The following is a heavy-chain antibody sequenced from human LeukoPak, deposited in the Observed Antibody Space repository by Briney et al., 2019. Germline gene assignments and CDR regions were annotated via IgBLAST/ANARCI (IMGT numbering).Heavy chain of an antibody. J-gene: IGHJ4*02. V-gene: IGHV3-23*01. CDR2: ISGSGGST. Sequence: GGSLRLSCAASGFTFSSYAMSWVRQAPGKGLEWVSAISGSGGSTYYADSVKGRFTISRDNSKNTLYLQMNSLRAEDTAVYYCAKEVDIWSGHLNYFDYWGQGTLVTVSS. CDR1: GFTFSSYA. D-gene: IGHD3-9*01. CDR3: AKEVDIWSGHLNYFDY.